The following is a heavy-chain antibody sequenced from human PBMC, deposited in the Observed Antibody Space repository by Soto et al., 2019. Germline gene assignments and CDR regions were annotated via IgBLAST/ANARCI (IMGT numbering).Heavy chain of an antibody. V-gene: IGHV4-59*01. CDR3: ARGRWLQPHYFDY. J-gene: IGHJ4*02. CDR2: IYYSGST. Sequence: QVQLQESGPGLVKPSETLSLTCTVSGGSISSYYWSWIRQPPGKGLEWIGYIYYSGSTNYNPSLKSLGTISVATSKNQCSLQLSCVTAADTAVYYWARGRWLQPHYFDYWGQGTLVTVSS. D-gene: IGHD5-12*01. CDR1: GGSISSYY.